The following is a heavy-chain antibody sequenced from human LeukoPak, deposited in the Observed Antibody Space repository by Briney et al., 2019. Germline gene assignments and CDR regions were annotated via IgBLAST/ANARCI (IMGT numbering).Heavy chain of an antibody. CDR2: MNPNSGNT. Sequence: ASVKVSCKASGHTFSSYDINWVRQATGQGLERMGWMNPNSGNTGYAQKIPGRVTMTRNTSISTAYMELSSLRPEDAAVYYCVLCYYGSGSYFLFDYWGQGTLVTVSS. CDR1: GHTFSSYD. CDR3: VLCYYGSGSYFLFDY. V-gene: IGHV1-8*01. J-gene: IGHJ4*02. D-gene: IGHD3-10*01.